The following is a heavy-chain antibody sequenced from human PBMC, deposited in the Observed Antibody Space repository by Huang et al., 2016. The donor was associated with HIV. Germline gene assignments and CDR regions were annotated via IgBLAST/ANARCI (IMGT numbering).Heavy chain of an antibody. Sequence: FSCSASGFPFDDYAMHWVRQAPGKGLEWVSSIGWNRGVTGYADSVRGLFTISRDNANNSLYLEMNGLRLEDTAIYFCAKDRYSSSWNYFDFWGQGALVIVSS. D-gene: IGHD4-4*01. CDR2: IGWNRGVT. CDR3: AKDRYSSSWNYFDF. V-gene: IGHV3-9*01. J-gene: IGHJ4*02. CDR1: GFPFDDYA.